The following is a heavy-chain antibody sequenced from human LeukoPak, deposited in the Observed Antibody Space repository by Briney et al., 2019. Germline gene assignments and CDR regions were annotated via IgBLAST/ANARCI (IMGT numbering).Heavy chain of an antibody. CDR2: VSAGDGST. J-gene: IGHJ4*02. Sequence: ASVKVSCKASGYPFTSYAIHWVRQAPGQGLEWMGCVSAGDGSTKSSQNFQGRVTITRDTSANTAYMELSSLRSEDTAVYYCARAPSSGWYYDSWGQGTLVTVSS. CDR3: ARAPSSGWYYDS. D-gene: IGHD6-19*01. CDR1: GYPFTSYA. V-gene: IGHV1-3*01.